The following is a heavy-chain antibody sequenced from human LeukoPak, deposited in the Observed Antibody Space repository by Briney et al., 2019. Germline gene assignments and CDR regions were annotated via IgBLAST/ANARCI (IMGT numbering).Heavy chain of an antibody. CDR2: INPNSCGT. D-gene: IGHD3-10*01. J-gene: IGHJ3*02. CDR3: ARPYYYGSGSYAFDI. CDR1: GYTFTGYY. Sequence: ASVKVSCKASGYTFTGYYMHWVRQAPGQGLEWMGWINPNSCGTNYAQKFQGRVTMTRDTSINTAYMELSRLRSADTAVYYCARPYYYGSGSYAFDIWGQGTMVTVSS. V-gene: IGHV1-2*02.